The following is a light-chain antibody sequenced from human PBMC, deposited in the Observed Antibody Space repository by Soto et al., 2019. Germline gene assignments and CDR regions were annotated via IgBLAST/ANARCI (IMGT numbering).Light chain of an antibody. V-gene: IGKV1-5*01. CDR1: ESLIGW. J-gene: IGKJ1*01. CDR2: DAS. Sequence: DIRLTQSPSTLSSSVGDTATISCRASESLIGWLAWYQQRPGSAPKLLIYDASSLEGGVPSRFTGDGSGTEFSLTIASLQPDDFGTYYCQQYKSYPWTFGQGTKVDIK. CDR3: QQYKSYPWT.